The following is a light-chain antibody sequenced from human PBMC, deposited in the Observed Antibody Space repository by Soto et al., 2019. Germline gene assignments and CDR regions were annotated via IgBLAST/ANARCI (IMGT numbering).Light chain of an antibody. CDR1: QSVPSNF. CDR3: QQYGSSSWT. J-gene: IGKJ1*01. Sequence: EIVLTQSPGTLSLSPGERVTLSCRASQSVPSNFLAWYQQKSDQAPRLLISGASSRATGIPDRFSGSGSGTDFTLTISRLEPEDFAVYYCQQYGSSSWTFGQGTKV. V-gene: IGKV3-20*01. CDR2: GAS.